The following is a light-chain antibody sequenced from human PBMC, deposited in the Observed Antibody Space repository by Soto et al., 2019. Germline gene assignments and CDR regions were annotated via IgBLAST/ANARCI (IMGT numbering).Light chain of an antibody. CDR3: QHYSVFPLT. CDR2: KAS. Sequence: DIQMTQFPSTLSASVGDRVTITCRASESISSWLDWYQQKPGKAPKILIYKASTLQSGVPSRFTGSGSGTEFTLTISSLQPDDFATYYCQHYSVFPLTRGGGTKVEIK. CDR1: ESISSW. V-gene: IGKV1-5*03. J-gene: IGKJ4*01.